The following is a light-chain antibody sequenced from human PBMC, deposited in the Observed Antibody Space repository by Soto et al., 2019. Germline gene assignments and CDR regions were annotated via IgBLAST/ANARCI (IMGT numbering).Light chain of an antibody. J-gene: IGKJ4*01. CDR1: QDIGSW. CDR2: TAY. CDR3: QQANSFPLT. V-gene: IGKV1D-12*01. Sequence: DIQVTQSPASVSASVGDRVTITCRAGQDIGSWLSWYQHKPGKAPKLLISTAYSLQNGVPSRFSGSGSGTEFTLTISSLETEDFASYYCQQANSFPLTFGGGTKVDIK.